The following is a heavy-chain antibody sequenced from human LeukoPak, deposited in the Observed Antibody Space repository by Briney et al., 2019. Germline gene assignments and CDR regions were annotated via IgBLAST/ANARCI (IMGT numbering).Heavy chain of an antibody. V-gene: IGHV4-61*02. CDR3: ANTMVRGVISRTYFDY. CDR1: GGSISSGSYY. CDR2: IYTSGST. Sequence: PSQTLSLTCTDSGGSISSGSYYWSWIRQPAGKGLEWIGRIYTSGSTNYNSSLKSRVTISVDTSKNQFSLKLSSVTAADTAVYYCANTMVRGVISRTYFDYWGQGTLVTVSS. D-gene: IGHD3-10*01. J-gene: IGHJ4*02.